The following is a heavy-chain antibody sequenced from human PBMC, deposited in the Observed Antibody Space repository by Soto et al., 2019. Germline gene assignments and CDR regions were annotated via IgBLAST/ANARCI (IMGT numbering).Heavy chain of an antibody. V-gene: IGHV4-39*02. J-gene: IGHJ4*02. D-gene: IGHD2-21*01. CDR3: ARLVVVAPVANV. Sequence: QLQESGPGLVKPSETLSLTCSVSGGSIAYNSYYWGWIRQPPGQGLEWVGGIFYTGTTYYSPSLKDRVSISVDTSKTSFSLKLASLTAADTAVYFCARLVVVAPVANVWGQGALVTVSS. CDR1: GGSIAYNSYY. CDR2: IFYTGTT.